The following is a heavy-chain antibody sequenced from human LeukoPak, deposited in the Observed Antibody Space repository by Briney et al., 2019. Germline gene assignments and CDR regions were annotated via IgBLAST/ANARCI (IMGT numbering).Heavy chain of an antibody. V-gene: IGHV4-59*01. J-gene: IGHJ4*02. CDR2: IYYSGST. CDR1: GGSISSYY. D-gene: IGHD2-2*01. Sequence: PSETLSLTCTVSGGSISSYYLSWIRQPPGKGLEWIGYIYYSGSTNYNPSLKSRVTISVDTSKNQFSLKLSSVTAADTAVYYCARSVVPDYWGQGTLVTVSS. CDR3: ARSVVPDY.